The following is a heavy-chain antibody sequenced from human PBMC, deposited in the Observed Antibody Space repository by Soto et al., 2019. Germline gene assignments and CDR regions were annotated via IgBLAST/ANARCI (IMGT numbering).Heavy chain of an antibody. CDR1: GFTFSNAW. D-gene: IGHD3-22*01. V-gene: IGHV3-15*01. CDR3: TTATYYYDSSGYYYEFDY. J-gene: IGHJ4*02. CDR2: IKSKVDGGTT. Sequence: GGSLRLSCAASGFTFSNAWMNWVRQAPGKGLEWIGRIKSKVDGGTTEYAAPVKVRFTISRDDSKNTLYLQMNSLKTEDTAVYYCTTATYYYDSSGYYYEFDYWGQGTLVTVSS.